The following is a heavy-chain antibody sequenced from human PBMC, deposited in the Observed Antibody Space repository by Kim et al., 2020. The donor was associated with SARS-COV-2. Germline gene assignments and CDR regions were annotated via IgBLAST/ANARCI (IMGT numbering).Heavy chain of an antibody. CDR3: ARALGITMVRGVISYYYYYYGMDV. CDR1: GFTFSSYA. J-gene: IGHJ6*02. D-gene: IGHD3-10*01. V-gene: IGHV3-30*04. Sequence: GGSLRLSCAASGFTFSSYAMHWVRQAPGKGLEWVAVISYDGSNKYYADSVKGRFTISRDNSKNTLYLQMNSLRAEDMAVYYCARALGITMVRGVISYYYYYYGMDVWGQGTTVTVSS. CDR2: ISYDGSNK.